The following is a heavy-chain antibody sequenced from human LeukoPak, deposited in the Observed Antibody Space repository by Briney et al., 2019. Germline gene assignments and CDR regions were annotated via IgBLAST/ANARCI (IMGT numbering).Heavy chain of an antibody. Sequence: GGSLRLSCAASGFTFSSYAMHWVRQAPGKGLEWVAVISYDGSNKYYADSVKGRFTISRDNAKNSLYLQMNSLRAEDTAVYYCARDPTTVGGGFDYWGQGTLVTVSS. D-gene: IGHD4-23*01. CDR1: GFTFSSYA. J-gene: IGHJ4*02. CDR3: ARDPTTVGGGFDY. V-gene: IGHV3-30-3*01. CDR2: ISYDGSNK.